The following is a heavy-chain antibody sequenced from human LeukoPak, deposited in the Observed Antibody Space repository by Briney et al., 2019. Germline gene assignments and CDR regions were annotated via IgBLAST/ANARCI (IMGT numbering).Heavy chain of an antibody. CDR2: INPNSGGT. CDR3: ASRGSIFGVGEFDY. CDR1: GYTFTGYY. J-gene: IGHJ4*02. V-gene: IGHV1-2*02. Sequence: ASVKVSCKASGYTFTGYYMHWVRQAPGQGLEWMGWINPNSGGTNYAQKFQGRVTMTRDTSISTAYMELNRLRSDDTAVYYCASRGSIFGVGEFDYWGQGTLVTVSS. D-gene: IGHD3-3*01.